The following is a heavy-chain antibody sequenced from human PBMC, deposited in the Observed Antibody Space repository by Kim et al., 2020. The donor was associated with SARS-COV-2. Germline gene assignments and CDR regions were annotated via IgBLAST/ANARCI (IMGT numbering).Heavy chain of an antibody. CDR3: ARMGEDIVIFSPVTAPYYFDY. Sequence: FTISRDNAKNSLYLQMNSLRAEDTAVYYCARMGEDIVIFSPVTAPYYFDYWGQGTLVTVSS. J-gene: IGHJ4*02. V-gene: IGHV3-7*04. D-gene: IGHD2-15*01.